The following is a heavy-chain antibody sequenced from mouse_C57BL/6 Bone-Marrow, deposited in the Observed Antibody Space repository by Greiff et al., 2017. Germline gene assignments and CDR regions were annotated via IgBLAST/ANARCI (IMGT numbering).Heavy chain of an antibody. CDR3: ARRGLITTVVAPPYFDY. Sequence: EVMLVESGGDLVKPGGSLKLSCAASGFTFSSYGMSWVRQTPDKRLEWVATISSGGSYTYYPDSVKGRFTISRDNAKNTLYLQLSSLKSEDTAMYYCARRGLITTVVAPPYFDYWGQGTTLTVSS. CDR1: GFTFSSYG. D-gene: IGHD1-1*01. J-gene: IGHJ2*01. V-gene: IGHV5-6*02. CDR2: ISSGGSYT.